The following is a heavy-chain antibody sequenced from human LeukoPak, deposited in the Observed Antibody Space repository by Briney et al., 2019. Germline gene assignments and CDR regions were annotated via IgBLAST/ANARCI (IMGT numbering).Heavy chain of an antibody. CDR3: ARVGATLRDAFDI. CDR1: GGSISSYY. Sequence: PSETLSLTCTVSGGSISSYYWSWIRQPPGKGLEWIGYIYYSGSTNYNPSLKSRVTISVDTSKNLFSLKLSSVTAADTAVYYCARVGATLRDAFDIWGQGTMVTVSS. V-gene: IGHV4-59*12. CDR2: IYYSGST. D-gene: IGHD1-26*01. J-gene: IGHJ3*02.